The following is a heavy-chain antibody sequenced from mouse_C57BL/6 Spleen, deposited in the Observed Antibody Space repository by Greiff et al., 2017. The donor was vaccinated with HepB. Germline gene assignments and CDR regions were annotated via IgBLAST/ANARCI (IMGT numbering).Heavy chain of an antibody. J-gene: IGHJ3*01. V-gene: IGHV1-42*01. CDR1: GYSFTGYY. CDR3: ARRFYDYDVWFAY. Sequence: VQLQQSGPELVKPGASVKISCKASGYSFTGYYMNWVKQSPEKSLEWIGEINPSTGGTTYNQKFKAKATLTVDKSSSTAYMQLKSLTSEASAVYYCARRFYDYDVWFAYWGQGTLVTVSA. D-gene: IGHD2-4*01. CDR2: INPSTGGT.